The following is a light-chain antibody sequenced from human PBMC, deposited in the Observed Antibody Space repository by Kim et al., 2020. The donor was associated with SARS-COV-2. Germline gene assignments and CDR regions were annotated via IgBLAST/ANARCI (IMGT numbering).Light chain of an antibody. CDR3: QSYDSSLSGSGV. J-gene: IGLJ1*01. V-gene: IGLV1-40*01. Sequence: VTISCTGSSSNIGAGYDVHWYQQLPGTAPKLLIYGNSNRPSGVPDRFSGSKSGTSASLAITGLQAEDEADDYCQSYDSSLSGSGVFGTGTKVTVL. CDR2: GNS. CDR1: SSNIGAGYD.